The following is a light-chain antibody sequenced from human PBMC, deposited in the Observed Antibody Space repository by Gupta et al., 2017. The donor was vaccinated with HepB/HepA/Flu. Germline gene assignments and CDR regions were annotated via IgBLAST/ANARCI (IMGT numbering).Light chain of an antibody. Sequence: SSELTQDPAVSVASGQTVRLTCQGDSLRKYYATWYQQKPGQAPLLVFYGKNNRPSGIPDRFSGSSSGNTASLTSTGAQAEDEADYYCNSRDSSGNHVVFAGGTKLTVL. CDR1: SLRKYY. V-gene: IGLV3-19*01. CDR2: GKN. J-gene: IGLJ3*02. CDR3: NSRDSSGNHVV.